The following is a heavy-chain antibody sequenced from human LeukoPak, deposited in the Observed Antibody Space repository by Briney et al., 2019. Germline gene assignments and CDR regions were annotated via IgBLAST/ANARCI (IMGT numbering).Heavy chain of an antibody. CDR2: ISYDGTKK. V-gene: IGHV3-30*18. J-gene: IGHJ4*02. CDR1: GFTFRSYG. CDR3: AKEGSGYYEYYFDS. D-gene: IGHD3-22*01. Sequence: GRSLRLSCAASGFTFRSYGMHWVRQAPGKGLEWVAVISYDGTKKYYADSVKGRFTISRDNSKNTLYLQMNSLRAEDTSVYYCAKEGSGYYEYYFDSWGQGTLVTVSS.